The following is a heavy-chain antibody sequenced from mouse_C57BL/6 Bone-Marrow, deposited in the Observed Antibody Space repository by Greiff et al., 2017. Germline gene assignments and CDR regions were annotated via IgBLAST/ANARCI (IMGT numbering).Heavy chain of an antibody. V-gene: IGHV1-15*01. CDR1: GYTFTDYE. Sequence: QVQLKESGAELVRPGASVTLSCKASGYTFTDYEMHWVKQTPVHGLEWIGAIDPETGGTAYNQKFKGKAILTADKSSSTAYMELRSLTSEDSAVYYCTREGIYNGSSHWYFDVWGTGTTVTVSS. CDR2: IDPETGGT. J-gene: IGHJ1*03. CDR3: TREGIYNGSSHWYFDV. D-gene: IGHD1-1*01.